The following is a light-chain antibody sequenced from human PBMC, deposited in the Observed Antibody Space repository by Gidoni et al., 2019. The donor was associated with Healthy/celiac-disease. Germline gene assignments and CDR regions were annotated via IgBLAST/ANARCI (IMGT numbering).Light chain of an antibody. V-gene: IGKV1-39*01. CDR2: AAS. CDR1: QSISSY. Sequence: DIQMTQSPSSLSASVGDRVTIPCRASQSISSYLNWYQQKPGKAPKLLIYAASSLQSGVPSRFSGSGSGTDFTLTISSLQPEDFATYYCQQSYSTPFPFGGGTKVEIK. CDR3: QQSYSTPFP. J-gene: IGKJ4*01.